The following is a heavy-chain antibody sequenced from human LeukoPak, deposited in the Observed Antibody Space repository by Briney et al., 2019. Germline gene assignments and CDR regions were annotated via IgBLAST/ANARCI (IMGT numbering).Heavy chain of an antibody. CDR2: INPNSGVT. CDR3: ARDSGERGSGSYLIAY. J-gene: IGHJ4*02. V-gene: IGHV1-2*02. CDR1: GYTFTGYD. D-gene: IGHD3-10*01. Sequence: ASVKVSCKASGYTFTGYDFHWVRQAPGQGLEWMGWINPNSGVTSSAQKFQGRVTMTRDTSISTAYMELSRLRSDDTAVYYCARDSGERGSGSYLIAYWGQGTLVTVSS.